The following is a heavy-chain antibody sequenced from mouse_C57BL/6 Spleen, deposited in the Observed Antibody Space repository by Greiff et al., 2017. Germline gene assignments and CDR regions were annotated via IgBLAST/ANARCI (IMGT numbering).Heavy chain of an antibody. CDR1: GFTFSDYY. V-gene: IGHV5-12*01. CDR3: ARHHYGNYWYFDV. Sequence: DVKLQESGGGLVQPGGSLKLSCAASGFTFSDYYMYWVRQTPEKRLEWVAYISNGGGSTYYPDTVKGRFTISRDNAKNTLYLQMSRLKSEDTAMYYCARHHYGNYWYFDVWGTGTTVTVSS. J-gene: IGHJ1*03. CDR2: ISNGGGST. D-gene: IGHD2-1*01.